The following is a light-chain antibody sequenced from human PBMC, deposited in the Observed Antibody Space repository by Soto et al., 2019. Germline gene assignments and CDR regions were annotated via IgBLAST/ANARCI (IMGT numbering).Light chain of an antibody. CDR3: QRYNTYFWA. Sequence: DIQMTQSPSTLSGSVGDRVTITCRASQTISSWLAWYQQKPGKAPKLLIYDASSLEGGVPSRFSGSASGTEFTLPLSSLQPDDAATYSCQRYNTYFWAFGPGTRVDSK. J-gene: IGKJ1*01. V-gene: IGKV1-5*01. CDR1: QTISSW. CDR2: DAS.